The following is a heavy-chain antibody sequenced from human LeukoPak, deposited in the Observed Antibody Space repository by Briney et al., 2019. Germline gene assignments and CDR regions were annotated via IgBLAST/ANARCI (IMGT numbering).Heavy chain of an antibody. V-gene: IGHV4-4*09. CDR2: IYTSGST. CDR1: GGSISSHY. CDR3: ARHIHYYDSSGYSRGAFDI. Sequence: SETLSLTCTVSGGSISSHYWSWIRQPPGKGLEWIGYIYTSGSTNYNPSLKSRVTISVDTSKNQFSLKLSSVTAADTAVYYCARHIHYYDSSGYSRGAFDIWGQGTMVTVSS. J-gene: IGHJ3*02. D-gene: IGHD3-22*01.